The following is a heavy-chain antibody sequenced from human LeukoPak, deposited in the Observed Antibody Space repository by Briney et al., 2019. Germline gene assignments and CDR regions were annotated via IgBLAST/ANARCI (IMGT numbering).Heavy chain of an antibody. J-gene: IGHJ4*02. CDR2: IKSKTDGGTT. V-gene: IGHV3-15*01. CDR3: TTAGYDYVWGSYRYDVDY. Sequence: GGSLRLSCAASGFTFSNAWMSWVRQAPGKGLEWVGRIKSKTDGGTTDYAAPVKGRFTISRDDSKNTLYPQMNSLKTEDTAVYYCTTAGYDYVWGSYRYDVDYWGQGTLVTVSS. D-gene: IGHD3-16*02. CDR1: GFTFSNAW.